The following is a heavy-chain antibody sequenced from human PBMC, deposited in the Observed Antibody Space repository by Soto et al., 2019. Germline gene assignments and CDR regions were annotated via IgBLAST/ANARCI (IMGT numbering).Heavy chain of an antibody. V-gene: IGHV3-20*04. J-gene: IGHJ4*02. D-gene: IGHD2-15*01. Sequence: SGGSLRLSCAASAFTFKNHWMHWVRQVPGKGLEWVSGIDWSGGTTGYADSVKGRFTITRDNAKNSVYLQMNSLRAEDTALYFCARDRGPFCTGGSCYSGLTYWGQGTLVTV. CDR3: ARDRGPFCTGGSCYSGLTY. CDR1: AFTFKNHW. CDR2: IDWSGGTT.